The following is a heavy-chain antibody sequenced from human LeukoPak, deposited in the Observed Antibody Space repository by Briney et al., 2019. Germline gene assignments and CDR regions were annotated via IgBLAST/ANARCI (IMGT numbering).Heavy chain of an antibody. J-gene: IGHJ6*03. CDR2: IWYDGSNK. CDR1: GFTFSSYG. V-gene: IGHV3-33*01. CDR3: ARGSYYMDV. Sequence: GRSLRLSCAASGFTFSSYGMHWVRQAPGKGLEWVAVIWYDGSNKYYADSVKGRFTISRDNSKNTLYLQMNSLRAEDTAVYYCARGSYYMDVWGKGATVTVSS.